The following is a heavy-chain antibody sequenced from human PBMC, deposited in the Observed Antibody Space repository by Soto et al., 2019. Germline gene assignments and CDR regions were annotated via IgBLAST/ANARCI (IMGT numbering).Heavy chain of an antibody. J-gene: IGHJ5*02. CDR3: ARIPCGNYYTENFFDP. CDR1: GFSLTTNGMC. V-gene: IGHV2-70*01. CDR2: IDWDDNT. Sequence: ESGPTLVNPTQTLTLTCTFSGFSLTTNGMCLSWIRQPPGKALEWLALIDWDDNTYYSTSLNNRLTLSKDTSKNQVLLLVRHMGPVDTATYYCARIPCGNYYTENFFDPWGQGIPVTVSS. D-gene: IGHD3-22*01.